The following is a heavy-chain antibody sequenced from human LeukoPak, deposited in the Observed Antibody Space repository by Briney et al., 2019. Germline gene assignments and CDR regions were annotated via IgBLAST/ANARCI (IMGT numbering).Heavy chain of an antibody. CDR1: GGSISSHY. Sequence: ETLSLTCTVSGGSISSHYWSWIRQPPGKGLEWIGYIYYSGSTNYNPSLNSRVTISVDTSKNQFSLRLSSVTAADTAIYYCARAVSGRFDYWGQGTLVTVSS. CDR3: ARAVSGRFDY. V-gene: IGHV4-59*08. CDR2: IYYSGST. D-gene: IGHD6-19*01. J-gene: IGHJ4*02.